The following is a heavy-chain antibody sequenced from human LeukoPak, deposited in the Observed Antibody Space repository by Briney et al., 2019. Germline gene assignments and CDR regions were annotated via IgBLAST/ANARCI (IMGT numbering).Heavy chain of an antibody. Sequence: PSETLSLTCTVSGGSIRSYYWSWIRQPPGKGLEWIGYIYYSGSTNYNPSLKSRVTISVDTSKNQFSLKLSSVTAADTAVYYCARQLITIFGVVQSWFDPWGQGTLVTVSS. CDR2: IYYSGST. CDR3: ARQLITIFGVVQSWFDP. V-gene: IGHV4-59*08. CDR1: GGSIRSYY. D-gene: IGHD3-3*01. J-gene: IGHJ5*02.